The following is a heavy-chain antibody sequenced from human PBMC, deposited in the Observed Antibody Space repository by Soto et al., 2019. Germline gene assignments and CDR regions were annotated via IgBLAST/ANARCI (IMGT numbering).Heavy chain of an antibody. CDR2: ISYDGSNK. V-gene: IGHV3-30*18. D-gene: IGHD2-15*01. Sequence: GGSLRLSCAASGFTFSSYGMHWVRQAPGKGLEWVAVISYDGSNKYYADSVKGRFTISRDNSKNTLYLQMNNLRAEDTAVYYCAKDEMAAATYRGLYYYYALDVWGQGTTVTVSS. J-gene: IGHJ6*02. CDR1: GFTFSSYG. CDR3: AKDEMAAATYRGLYYYYALDV.